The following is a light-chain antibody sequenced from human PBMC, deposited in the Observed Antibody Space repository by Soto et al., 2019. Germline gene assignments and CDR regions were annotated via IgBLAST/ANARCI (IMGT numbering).Light chain of an antibody. J-gene: IGKJ5*01. V-gene: IGKV2-30*01. Sequence: DVVMTQSPLSLPVTLGQPASISCRSSQSLVYSDGNTYLNWFHQRPDQSPRRLIFKVSSRDSGVPDRFSGSGSGTDFTLRISSVEAEDVGVYYCMQGTHWPLTFGQGTRLEIK. CDR2: KVS. CDR3: MQGTHWPLT. CDR1: QSLVYSDGNTY.